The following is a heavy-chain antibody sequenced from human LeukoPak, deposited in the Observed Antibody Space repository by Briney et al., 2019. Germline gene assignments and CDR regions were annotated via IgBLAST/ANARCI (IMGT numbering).Heavy chain of an antibody. CDR2: INYSGST. V-gene: IGHV4-59*02. CDR3: ARATDSNGWLFDY. J-gene: IGHJ4*02. D-gene: IGHD6-19*01. Sequence: SETLSLTCTVSGGSVSSYYWSWSRQPPGKGLEWIRYINYSGSTNYNPSLKSRVTISVDTSRNQFSLKLTSVTAADTAVYYCARATDSNGWLFDYWGQGTLVTVSS. CDR1: GGSVSSYY.